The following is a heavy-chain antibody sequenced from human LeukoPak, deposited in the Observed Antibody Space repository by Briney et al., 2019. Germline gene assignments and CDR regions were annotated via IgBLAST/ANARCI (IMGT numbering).Heavy chain of an antibody. V-gene: IGHV3-23*01. CDR2: IGGGGDVT. D-gene: IGHD2-2*01. CDR3: ANWGGTETIGTIWYGPLDY. Sequence: PGGSLRLSCTASGFTFRKYIMTWVRQAPGKGLEWVSSIGGGGDVTFYADSVKGRLGISRDDSKNTLYLQMNSLRVEDAGVYYCANWGGTETIGTIWYGPLDYWGQGAQVTVSS. J-gene: IGHJ4*02. CDR1: GFTFRKYI.